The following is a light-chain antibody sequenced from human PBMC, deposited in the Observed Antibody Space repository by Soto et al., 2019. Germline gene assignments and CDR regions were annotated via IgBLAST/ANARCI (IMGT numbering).Light chain of an antibody. Sequence: QSVLTQPPSASGTPGQRVTISCSGSSSNIGANPINWHQQLPGTAPKLLIYNNDQRPSGVPDRFSASKSGTSASLAISGLQSEDEADYYCEAWDDSLYGAVLGGGTKVTVL. J-gene: IGLJ2*01. V-gene: IGLV1-44*01. CDR3: EAWDDSLYGAV. CDR2: NND. CDR1: SSNIGANP.